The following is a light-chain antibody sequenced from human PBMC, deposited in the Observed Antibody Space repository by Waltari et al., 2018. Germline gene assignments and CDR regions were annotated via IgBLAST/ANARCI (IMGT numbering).Light chain of an antibody. CDR1: QIFRNL. CDR3: QQYNTFWT. J-gene: IGKJ1*01. Sequence: DIQMTQSPSTLSASVGDRVTITCRAGQIFRNLLSWYQQKPGIAPKLRMYEASSLERGVPSRFSGSGSGTEFTLTISSLQPDDFASYYCQQYNTFWTFGQGTKVEIK. V-gene: IGKV1-5*03. CDR2: EAS.